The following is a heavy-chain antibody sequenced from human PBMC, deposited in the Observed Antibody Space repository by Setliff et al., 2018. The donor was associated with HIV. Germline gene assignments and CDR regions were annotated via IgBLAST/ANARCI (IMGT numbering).Heavy chain of an antibody. D-gene: IGHD4-17*01. CDR3: ARAPRYGDVDY. Sequence: GGSLRLSCAASGFTFSSYSMNWVRQAPGKGLEWVSYISGDTRIINYADSLQGRFTVSRDDAKNSMYLQMDSLRVDDSAIYYCARAPRYGDVDYWGQGTLVTVSS. J-gene: IGHJ4*02. CDR2: ISGDTRII. V-gene: IGHV3-48*01. CDR1: GFTFSSYS.